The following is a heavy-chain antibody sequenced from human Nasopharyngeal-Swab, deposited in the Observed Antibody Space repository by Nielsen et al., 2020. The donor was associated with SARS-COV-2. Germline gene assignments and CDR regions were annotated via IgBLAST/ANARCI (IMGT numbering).Heavy chain of an antibody. Sequence: GGSLRLSCAASGFTFSSYSMNWVRQAPGKGLEWVSSISSSSSYIYYADSVKGRFTISRDNARNSLSLQMNSLRAEDTAVYYCARDAISSTWYVGGWSSDALRYYYGMDVWGHGTTVTVSS. CDR2: ISSSSSYI. J-gene: IGHJ6*02. CDR1: GFTFSSYS. V-gene: IGHV3-21*01. CDR3: ARDAISSTWYVGGWSSDALRYYYGMDV. D-gene: IGHD6-13*01.